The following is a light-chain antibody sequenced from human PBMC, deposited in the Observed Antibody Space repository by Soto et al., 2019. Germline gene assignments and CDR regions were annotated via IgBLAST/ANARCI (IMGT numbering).Light chain of an antibody. CDR3: SSYTSSGSQV. J-gene: IGLJ1*01. CDR1: SSDVGGYNY. Sequence: QSGLTQPASVSGSPGQSITISCTGTSSDVGGYNYVSWYQQHPGKAPKLMIYEVSNRPSGISNRFSGSKSGNTASLTISGLQAEDEADYYCSSYTSSGSQVFGTGTKLTVL. V-gene: IGLV2-14*01. CDR2: EVS.